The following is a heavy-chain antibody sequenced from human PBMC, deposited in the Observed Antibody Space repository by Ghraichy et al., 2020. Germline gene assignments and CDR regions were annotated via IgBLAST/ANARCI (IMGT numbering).Heavy chain of an antibody. V-gene: IGHV4-34*01. D-gene: IGHD3-16*01. CDR1: NGSFSGYY. Sequence: SETLSLTCAVYNGSFSGYYWSWIRQPPGKGLKWIGEIDQIGSTYYTPSLKSRVTLSVDTSKSQFSLKLSSLTAADTAVYYCARVKWRGDPYTYYVMDIWGQGTAVTVSS. CDR2: IDQIGST. J-gene: IGHJ6*02. CDR3: ARVKWRGDPYTYYVMDI.